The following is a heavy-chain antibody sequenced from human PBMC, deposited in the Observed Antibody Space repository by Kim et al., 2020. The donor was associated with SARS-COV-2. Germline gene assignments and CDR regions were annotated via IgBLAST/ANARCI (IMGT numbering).Heavy chain of an antibody. D-gene: IGHD3-16*01. Sequence: SETLSLTCTVSGGSLSTSGYYWGWLRQPPGKGLVWIGSFSYSRITRYNPPLKSRVTVSADTPTIPFSLKLTSATAAATAVYSCARGGVTAAVVAWGRGTL. J-gene: IGHJ5*02. CDR1: GGSLSTSGYY. CDR2: FSYSRIT. CDR3: ARGGVTAAVVA. V-gene: IGHV4-39*01.